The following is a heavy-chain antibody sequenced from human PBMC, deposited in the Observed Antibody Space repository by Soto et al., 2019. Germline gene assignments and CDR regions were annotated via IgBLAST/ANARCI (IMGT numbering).Heavy chain of an antibody. J-gene: IGHJ4*02. CDR3: AKDRRIAAAGVGGNFDY. CDR2: ISWNSGSI. D-gene: IGHD6-13*01. CDR1: GFTFDDYA. Sequence: EVQLVESGGGLVQPGRSLRLSCAASGFTFDDYAMHWVRQAPGKGLEWVSGISWNSGSIGYADSVKGRFTISRDNAKNYLYLQMNSLRAEDTALYYCAKDRRIAAAGVGGNFDYWGQGTLVTVSS. V-gene: IGHV3-9*01.